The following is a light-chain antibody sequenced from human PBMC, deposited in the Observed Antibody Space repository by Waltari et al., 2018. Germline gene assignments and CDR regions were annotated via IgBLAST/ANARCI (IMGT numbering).Light chain of an antibody. CDR2: DAS. Sequence: DIQMTQSPSSLSASVGDRVTITCRASQSIGRYLNWYQQKPGKAPNLLIYDASTLRSGVPSRFTGSGSGTDFTLTISSLQPEDFATYYCQQSYSTPFTFGPGIKVDIK. J-gene: IGKJ3*01. CDR3: QQSYSTPFT. V-gene: IGKV1-39*01. CDR1: QSIGRY.